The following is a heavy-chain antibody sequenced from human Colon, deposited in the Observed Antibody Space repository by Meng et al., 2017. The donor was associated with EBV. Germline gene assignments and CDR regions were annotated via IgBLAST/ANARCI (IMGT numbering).Heavy chain of an antibody. D-gene: IGHD2-21*01. CDR3: ARVWQSLTAFFDS. J-gene: IGHJ4*02. Sequence: QGQVQEAGPGLVTPSGTLSLTCAVSGGSISSSHWWTWVRQPPGKGLEWIGEVYHTGSTKYNPSLKSRLTISVDKSKNQFSPNLTSVTAADTAVYYCARVWQSLTAFFDSWGQGTLVTVSS. CDR2: VYHTGST. V-gene: IGHV4-4*02. CDR1: GGSISSSHW.